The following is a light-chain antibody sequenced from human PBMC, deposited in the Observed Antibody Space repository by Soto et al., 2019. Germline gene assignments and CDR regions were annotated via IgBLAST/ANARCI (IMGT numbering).Light chain of an antibody. CDR1: QSVSSN. J-gene: IGKJ1*01. V-gene: IGKV3-15*01. CDR2: DAS. CDR3: QQYNSWPPWT. Sequence: ILMTQSPATLSMSPGERATLSCRASQSVSSNLVWYQQKPGQAPRLLIYDASTRATGIPARFSGSGSGTEFTLTISSLQSEDFAVYFCQQYNSWPPWTFGQGTKVEIK.